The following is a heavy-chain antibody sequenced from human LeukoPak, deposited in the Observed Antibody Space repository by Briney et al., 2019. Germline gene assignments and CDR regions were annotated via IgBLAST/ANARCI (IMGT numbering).Heavy chain of an antibody. J-gene: IGHJ4*02. D-gene: IGHD1-7*01. CDR2: ISTSGNTR. CDR3: ARELSGTTSYYFDY. Sequence: QPGGSLRLSCAASGFTFSNYVMSWVRQAPGKGLEWVSYISTSGNTRYYADSVKGRFTISRDNAKNSLYLQMNSLRVEDTAAYYCARELSGTTSYYFDYWGQGTLVTVSS. CDR1: GFTFSNYV. V-gene: IGHV3-48*03.